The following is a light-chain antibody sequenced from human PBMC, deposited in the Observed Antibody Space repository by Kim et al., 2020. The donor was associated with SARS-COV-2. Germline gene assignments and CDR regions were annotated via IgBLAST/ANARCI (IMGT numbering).Light chain of an antibody. J-gene: IGLJ2*01. V-gene: IGLV6-57*03. Sequence: NTVTISCTRSSGSIDDNYVQWYQQRPGGVPTTVIYEDDQRPSGVSDRFSGSIDNSSNSASLTISGLRTEDEADYYCQSYNRDNVIFGGGTQLTVL. CDR3: QSYNRDNVI. CDR2: EDD. CDR1: SGSIDDNY.